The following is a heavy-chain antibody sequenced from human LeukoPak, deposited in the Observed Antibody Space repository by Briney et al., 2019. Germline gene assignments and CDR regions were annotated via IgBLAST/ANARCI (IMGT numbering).Heavy chain of an antibody. Sequence: PGGSLRLSCAASGFTFSSYAMSWVRQAPGKGLEWVSAISGSGGSTYYADSVKGRFAISRDNAKNSLYLQMNSLRAEDTAVYYCARVYCSSTSCYFFFDYWGQGTLVTVSS. CDR3: ARVYCSSTSCYFFFDY. D-gene: IGHD2-2*01. J-gene: IGHJ4*02. CDR1: GFTFSSYA. V-gene: IGHV3-23*01. CDR2: ISGSGGST.